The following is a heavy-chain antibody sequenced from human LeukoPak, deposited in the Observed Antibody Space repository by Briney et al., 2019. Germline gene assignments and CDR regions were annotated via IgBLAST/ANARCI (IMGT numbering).Heavy chain of an antibody. D-gene: IGHD3-10*01. CDR1: GYTFTSYG. J-gene: IGHJ3*02. V-gene: IGHV1-18*01. Sequence: ASVKVSCKASGYTFTSYGICWVRQAPGQGLEWMGWISAYSGNTNYAQKLQGRVTMTTDTSTSTACMELRSLRSDDTAVYDCARTSRFTMVRGDDALDIWGQGTMVTVSS. CDR2: ISAYSGNT. CDR3: ARTSRFTMVRGDDALDI.